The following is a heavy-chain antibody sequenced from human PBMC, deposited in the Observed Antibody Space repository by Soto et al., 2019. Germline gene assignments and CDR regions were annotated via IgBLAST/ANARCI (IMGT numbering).Heavy chain of an antibody. CDR1: GGTFSSYA. D-gene: IGHD3-22*01. CDR2: IIPIFGTA. V-gene: IGHV1-69*06. J-gene: IGHJ5*02. Sequence: SVKVSCKASGGTFSSYAISWERQAPGQGLEWMGGIIPIFGTANYAQKFQGRVTITADKSTSTAYMELSSLRAEDTAVYYCARADSSGYYYRWFDPWGQGTLVTVSS. CDR3: ARADSSGYYYRWFDP.